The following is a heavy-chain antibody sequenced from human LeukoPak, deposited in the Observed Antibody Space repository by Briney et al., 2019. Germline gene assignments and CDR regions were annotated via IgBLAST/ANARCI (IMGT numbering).Heavy chain of an antibody. J-gene: IGHJ4*02. V-gene: IGHV3-7*01. CDR3: ARDGFILTMDY. D-gene: IGHD3-9*01. CDR2: IRQDGGEK. Sequence: PGGSLRLSCAASGFTFSNYWMTWVRQAPGKGLEWVANIRQDGGEKYCVESVRGRFTISRDNAESSLYLQMNSLRVEDTAVYYCARDGFILTMDYWGQGILVTVSS. CDR1: GFTFSNYW.